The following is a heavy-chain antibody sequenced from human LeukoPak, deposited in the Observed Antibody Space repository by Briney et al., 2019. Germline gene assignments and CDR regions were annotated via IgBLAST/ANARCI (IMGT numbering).Heavy chain of an antibody. V-gene: IGHV3-23*01. CDR2: ISGSGGRT. CDR1: GFTFSSYA. D-gene: IGHD6-19*01. Sequence: GGSLRLSCAASGFTFSSYAMSWVRQAPGKGLEWVSAISGSGGRTYYADSVKGRFTISRDSSKNTLYLQMNSLRAEDTAVYYCAKDLAVAGTEPLGYWGQGTLVTVSS. J-gene: IGHJ4*02. CDR3: AKDLAVAGTEPLGY.